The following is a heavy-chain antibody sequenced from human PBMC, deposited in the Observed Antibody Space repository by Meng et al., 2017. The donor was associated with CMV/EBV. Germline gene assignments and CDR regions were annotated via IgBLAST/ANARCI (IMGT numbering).Heavy chain of an antibody. CDR2: IGTAGDT. D-gene: IGHD6-19*01. CDR1: GFTVSSNY. V-gene: IGHV3-13*01. Sequence: GGSLRLSCAASGFTVSSNYMSWVRQAPGKGLEWVSAIGTAGDTYYPGSVKGQFTISRENAKNSLYLQMNSLRAEDTAVYYCARAVAGNFDYWGQGTLVTVSS. CDR3: ARAVAGNFDY. J-gene: IGHJ4*02.